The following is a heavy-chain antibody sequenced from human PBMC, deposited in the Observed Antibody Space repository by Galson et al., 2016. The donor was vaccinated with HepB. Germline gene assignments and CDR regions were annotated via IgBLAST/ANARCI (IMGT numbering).Heavy chain of an antibody. CDR2: IFRSGDA. CDR1: GTSISRGTW. V-gene: IGHV4-4*02. Sequence: SETLSLTCGVSGTSISRGTWWSWVRQAPGKGLEWTGEIFRSGDANYNPSLKSRPTISVDESTNRFYLTLTSVTAADTAVYYCARGELALGFDSWGQGTLVTVSS. CDR3: ARGELALGFDS. J-gene: IGHJ4*02. D-gene: IGHD1-1*01.